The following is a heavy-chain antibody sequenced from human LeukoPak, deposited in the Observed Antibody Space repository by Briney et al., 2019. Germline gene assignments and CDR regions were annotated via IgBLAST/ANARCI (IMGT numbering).Heavy chain of an antibody. Sequence: SETLSLTCTVSGGSIRSSSYYWGWIRQPPGKGLEWIGSIYYSGSTYYNASLKSRGTISVDTSKNQFSLKLNSVTAADTAVYFCARQVVAVAGTGYFDYWGEGTLVTVSS. CDR3: ARQVVAVAGTGYFDY. CDR2: IYYSGST. J-gene: IGHJ4*02. CDR1: GGSIRSSSYY. D-gene: IGHD6-19*01. V-gene: IGHV4-39*01.